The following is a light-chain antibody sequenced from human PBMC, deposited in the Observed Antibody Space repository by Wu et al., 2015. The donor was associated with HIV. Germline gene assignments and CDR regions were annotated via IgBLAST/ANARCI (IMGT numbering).Light chain of an antibody. J-gene: IGKJ1*01. CDR1: QRIDSNY. CDR3: QQYINSPWT. V-gene: IGKV3-20*01. CDR2: AAS. Sequence: EIVLTQSPGTLSLSPGERATLSCGASQRIDSNYLAWYQQKPGQSPRLLIYAASRRATDIPDRFSGSGSGTDFTLTITRLEPEDFAVYYCQQYINSPWTFGQGTKGGNQT.